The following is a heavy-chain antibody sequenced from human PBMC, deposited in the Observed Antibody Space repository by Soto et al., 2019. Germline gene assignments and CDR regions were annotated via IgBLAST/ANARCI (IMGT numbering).Heavy chain of an antibody. CDR3: ARVGFDYGDYFDY. Sequence: PSETLSLTCTVSGGSISSYYWSWIRQPPGKGLEWIGYIYYSGSTNYNPSLKSRVTISVDTSKNQFSLKLSSVTAADTAMYYCARVGFDYGDYFDYWGQGTLVTVSS. J-gene: IGHJ4*02. V-gene: IGHV4-59*01. CDR1: GGSISSYY. CDR2: IYYSGST. D-gene: IGHD4-17*01.